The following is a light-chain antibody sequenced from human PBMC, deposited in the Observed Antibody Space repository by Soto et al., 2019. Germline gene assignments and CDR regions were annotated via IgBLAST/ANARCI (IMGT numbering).Light chain of an antibody. J-gene: IGKJ5*01. Sequence: DIQLTQSPSFLSASVVDRVTITFRASQGISSYLAWYQQKPGKAPKLLIYAASTLQSGVPSRFSATVSGTEFSLTITSLQPEDFATYYCQQLFDSPITFGQGTRLEIK. CDR2: AAS. CDR3: QQLFDSPIT. V-gene: IGKV1-9*01. CDR1: QGISSY.